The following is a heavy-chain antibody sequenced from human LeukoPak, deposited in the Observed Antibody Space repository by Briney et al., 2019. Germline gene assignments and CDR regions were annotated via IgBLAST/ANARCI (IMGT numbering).Heavy chain of an antibody. CDR2: IGSRT. V-gene: IGHV3-23*01. J-gene: IGHJ4*02. CDR3: AKASTVLKPIDS. Sequence: GGSLRLSCAASGFTFSTYAMNWVRQAPGKGLEGVSAIGSRTYYADSVKGRFTISRDNSKNTLYLQMNSLRAGDTAIYYCAKASTVLKPIDSWGQGTLVTVSS. D-gene: IGHD1-14*01. CDR1: GFTFSTYA.